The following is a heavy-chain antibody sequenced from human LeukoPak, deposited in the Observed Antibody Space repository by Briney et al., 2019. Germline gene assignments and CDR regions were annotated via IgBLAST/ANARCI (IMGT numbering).Heavy chain of an antibody. CDR3: AKVQGGIQLWLTQSWFDP. D-gene: IGHD5-18*01. J-gene: IGHJ5*02. CDR2: ISGSGGST. Sequence: PGGSLRLSCAASGFTFSSYAMSWVRQAPGKGLEWVSAISGSGGSTYYADSVKGRFTISRDNSKNTLYLQMNSLRAEDTAVYYCAKVQGGIQLWLTQSWFDPWGQGTLVTVSS. V-gene: IGHV3-23*01. CDR1: GFTFSSYA.